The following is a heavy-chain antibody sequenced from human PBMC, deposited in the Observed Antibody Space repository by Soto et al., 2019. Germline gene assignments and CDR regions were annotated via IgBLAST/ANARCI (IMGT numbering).Heavy chain of an antibody. Sequence: QVQLVQSGSEVRKPGSSVKVSCKASGGSFSTYSFSITWVRQAPGQRPEWMGVITPMIGKGDIAQKFQVRATITADQSTTTSYMEMSSLRTEDTGVYYCASAGPYCPGVSCDSPPDFWCHGTLVTVSS. CDR1: GGSFSTYS. V-gene: IGHV1-69*01. CDR3: ASAGPYCPGVSCDSPPDF. J-gene: IGHJ4*01. CDR2: ITPMIGKG. D-gene: IGHD2-15*01.